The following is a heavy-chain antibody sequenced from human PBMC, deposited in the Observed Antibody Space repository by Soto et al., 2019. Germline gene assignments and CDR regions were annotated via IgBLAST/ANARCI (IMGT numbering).Heavy chain of an antibody. CDR3: ARREQWLVGLVDY. CDR1: GFTFSSYW. V-gene: IGHV3-74*01. J-gene: IGHJ4*02. D-gene: IGHD6-19*01. CDR2: INSDGSST. Sequence: GGSLRLSCAASGFTFSSYWMHWVRQAPGKGLVWVSRINSDGSSTSYADSVKGRFTISRDNAKNTLYLQMNSLRAEDTAVYYCARREQWLVGLVDYWGQGTLVTVSS.